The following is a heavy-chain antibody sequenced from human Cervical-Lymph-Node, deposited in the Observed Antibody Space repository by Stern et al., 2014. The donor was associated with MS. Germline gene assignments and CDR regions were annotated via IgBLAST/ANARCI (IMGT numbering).Heavy chain of an antibody. CDR2: INKDGSVR. D-gene: IGHD3-10*01. V-gene: IGHV3-74*01. Sequence: EVQLVESGGGLVQPGGSLRLSCAVSGFTFRSYWMHWVRQVPGKGLVWVSRINKDGSVRDYADSVKGRFTISRDNAKDTLYLQMDSLRAEDTAVYYCARDVAGRDSTWGQGTLVTVSS. J-gene: IGHJ5*02. CDR3: ARDVAGRDST. CDR1: GFTFRSYW.